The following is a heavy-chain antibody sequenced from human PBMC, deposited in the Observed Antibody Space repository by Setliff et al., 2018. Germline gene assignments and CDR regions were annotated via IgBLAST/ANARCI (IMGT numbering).Heavy chain of an antibody. Sequence: ASVKVSCKASGYTLINYGISWVRQAPGQGLEWMGWIGAYTGNTNYAQKFQGRVTMTTDTSTSTAYMELRSLRSDDTAVYYCTRGGFSTSRRDYWYFDLWGRGTLVTVSS. CDR3: TRGGFSTSRRDYWYFDL. D-gene: IGHD5-12*01. CDR1: GYTLINYG. CDR2: IGAYTGNT. V-gene: IGHV1-18*01. J-gene: IGHJ2*01.